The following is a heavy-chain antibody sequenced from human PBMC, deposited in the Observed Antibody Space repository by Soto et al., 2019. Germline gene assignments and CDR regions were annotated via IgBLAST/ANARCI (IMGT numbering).Heavy chain of an antibody. CDR2: IKQDGSEK. Sequence: PGGSLRLSCAASGFTFSSYWMSWVRQAPGKGLEWVANIKQDGSEKYYVDSVKGRFTISRGNAKNSLYLQMNSLRAEDTAVYYCASDTYYDFWSGYPSDYYMDVWGKGTTVTVSS. CDR1: GFTFSSYW. D-gene: IGHD3-3*01. V-gene: IGHV3-7*01. CDR3: ASDTYYDFWSGYPSDYYMDV. J-gene: IGHJ6*03.